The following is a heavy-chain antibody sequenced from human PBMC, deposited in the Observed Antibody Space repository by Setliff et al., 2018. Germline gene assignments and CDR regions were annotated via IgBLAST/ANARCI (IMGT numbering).Heavy chain of an antibody. V-gene: IGHV7-4-1*02. CDR2: INTNTGNP. Sequence: GASVKVSCKGSGYTFSTYAIIWMRQAPGQGLEWMGWINTNTGNPSCAQGFTGRFVFSLDTSVSTAYLQISSLKAEDTAIYYCARGSRFGTIVYRGDYYLDVWGKGTTVTVSS. CDR1: GYTFSTYA. CDR3: ARGSRFGTIVYRGDYYLDV. J-gene: IGHJ6*03. D-gene: IGHD3-10*01.